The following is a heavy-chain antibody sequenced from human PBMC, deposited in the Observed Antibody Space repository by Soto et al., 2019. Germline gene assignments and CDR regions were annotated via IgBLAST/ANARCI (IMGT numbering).Heavy chain of an antibody. CDR3: ARDERRGYVGGWGAIFGY. V-gene: IGHV3-48*02. CDR1: GFTFSNYN. CDR2: ISSSGSAI. J-gene: IGHJ4*02. D-gene: IGHD3-16*01. Sequence: EVQLVESGGGLVQSGGSLRLSCAASGFTFSNYNMNWVRQAPGQGLEWVSYISSSGSAIYYADSVKGRFSISRDNADKSLYLQINGLRDEDTAVYYCARDERRGYVGGWGAIFGYWGQGTLVTVSS.